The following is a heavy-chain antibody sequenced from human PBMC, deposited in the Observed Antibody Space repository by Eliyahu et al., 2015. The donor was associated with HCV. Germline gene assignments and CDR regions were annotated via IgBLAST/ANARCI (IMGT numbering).Heavy chain of an antibody. Sequence: EVQLVESGGGLVQPGGSLRLSCAASGFXVSSNYMTWVRQAPGKGLEWVSIIYSGGSTNYADSVKGRFTISRDNSKNTLYLQVNSLRAEDTAIYYCARAVKWFSYSFDIWGQGTLVTVSS. CDR1: GFXVSSNY. D-gene: IGHD3-22*01. CDR2: IYSGGST. J-gene: IGHJ3*02. CDR3: ARAVKWFSYSFDI. V-gene: IGHV3-66*01.